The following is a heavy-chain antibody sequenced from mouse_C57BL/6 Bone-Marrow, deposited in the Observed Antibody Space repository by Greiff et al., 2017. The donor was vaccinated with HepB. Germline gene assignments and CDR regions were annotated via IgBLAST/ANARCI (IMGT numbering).Heavy chain of an antibody. CDR1: DYEFPYHD. D-gene: IGHD1-1*01. J-gene: IGHJ4*01. Sequence: EVQLVEYGGCLFHTVDSLKQASESNDYEFPYHDMSWVRQTPEKRLELVAAINSDGGSTYYPDTMERRFIISRDNTKKTLYLQMSSLRSEDTALYYCARGGYYGDAMDYWGQGTSVTVSS. V-gene: IGHV5-2*01. CDR2: INSDGGST. CDR3: ARGGYYGDAMDY.